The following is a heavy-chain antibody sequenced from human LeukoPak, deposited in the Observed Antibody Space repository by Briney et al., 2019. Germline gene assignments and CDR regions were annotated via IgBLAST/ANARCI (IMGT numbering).Heavy chain of an antibody. V-gene: IGHV3-30-3*01. CDR1: GFTFSSYA. CDR3: ARGLDDILTGYYTFDY. CDR2: ISYDGSNK. D-gene: IGHD3-9*01. J-gene: IGHJ4*02. Sequence: GGSLRLSCAASGFTFSSYAMHWVRQAPGKGLEWVAVISYDGSNKYYADSVKGRFTISRDNAKNSLYLQMNSLRAEDTAVYYCARGLDDILTGYYTFDYWGQGTLVTVSS.